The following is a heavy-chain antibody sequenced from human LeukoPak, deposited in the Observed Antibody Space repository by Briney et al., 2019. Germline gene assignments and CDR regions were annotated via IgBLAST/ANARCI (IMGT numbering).Heavy chain of an antibody. CDR1: GYNFTNYW. CDR3: ARQRDSFFDY. Sequence: GESLKISCQGSGYNFTNYWIGWVRQMPGKGLEWMGIIYPGDSDTRYSPSFQGQVTISADKSISSAYPQWSSLKASDTAMYYCARQRDSFFDYWGQGTPVTVSS. V-gene: IGHV5-51*01. J-gene: IGHJ4*02. CDR2: IYPGDSDT. D-gene: IGHD2-21*02.